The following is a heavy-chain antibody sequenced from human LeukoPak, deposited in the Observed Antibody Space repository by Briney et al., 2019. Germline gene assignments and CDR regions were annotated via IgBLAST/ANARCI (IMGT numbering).Heavy chain of an antibody. D-gene: IGHD3-22*01. CDR1: GGSITSYY. Sequence: SETLSLTCTVSGGSITSYYWSWIRQPAGEGLEWIGRIYTSGSTNYNPSLKSRVTMSVDTSKNQFSLKLSSVTAADTAVYYCARGGYYYDSSGYYRFDYWGQGTLVTVSS. CDR2: IYTSGST. CDR3: ARGGYYYDSSGYYRFDY. J-gene: IGHJ4*02. V-gene: IGHV4-4*07.